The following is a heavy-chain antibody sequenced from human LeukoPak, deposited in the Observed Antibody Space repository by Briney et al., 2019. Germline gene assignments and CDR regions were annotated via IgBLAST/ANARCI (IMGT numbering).Heavy chain of an antibody. CDR1: GYTFTSYG. D-gene: IGHD3-3*01. V-gene: IGHV1-18*01. Sequence: ASVKVSCKASGYTFTSYGISWGRQAPGQGLEWMGWISAYNGNTNYAQKLQGRVTMTTDTSTSTAYMELRSLRSDDTAVYYCARDAITIFGVVTPFDPWGQGTLVTVSS. J-gene: IGHJ5*02. CDR2: ISAYNGNT. CDR3: ARDAITIFGVVTPFDP.